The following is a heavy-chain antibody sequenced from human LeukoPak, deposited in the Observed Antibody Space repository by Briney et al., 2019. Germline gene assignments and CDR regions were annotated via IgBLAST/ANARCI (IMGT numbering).Heavy chain of an antibody. CDR1: GGTFSSYA. D-gene: IGHD2-21*01. CDR2: IIPIFGTA. CDR3: ASSIAYCGGDCLYYYYYYMDV. J-gene: IGHJ6*03. V-gene: IGHV1-69*05. Sequence: ASVKVSCKASGGTFSSYAISWVRQAPGQGLEWMGGIIPIFGTANYAQKFQGRVTITTDESTSTAYMELSSLRSEDTAVYYCASSIAYCGGDCLYYYYYYMDVWGKGTTVTVSS.